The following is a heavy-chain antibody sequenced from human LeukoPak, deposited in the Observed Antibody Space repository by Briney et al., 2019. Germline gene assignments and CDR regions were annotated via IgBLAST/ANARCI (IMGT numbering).Heavy chain of an antibody. Sequence: PSETLSLTCTVSGGSISSGDYYWSWIRQPPGKGLEWIGYIYYSGSTYYNPSLKSRVTISVDTSKNQFSLKLSSVTAADTAVYYCARGRYDSSGYYLDYWGQGTLVTVSS. CDR2: IYYSGST. V-gene: IGHV4-30-4*08. CDR1: GGSISSGDYY. J-gene: IGHJ4*02. D-gene: IGHD3-22*01. CDR3: ARGRYDSSGYYLDY.